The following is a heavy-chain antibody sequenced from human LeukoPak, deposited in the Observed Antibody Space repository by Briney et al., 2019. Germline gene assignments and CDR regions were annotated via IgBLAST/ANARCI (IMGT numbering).Heavy chain of an antibody. J-gene: IGHJ3*01. D-gene: IGHD6-6*01. CDR1: GYTFTRYY. Sequence: ASVKVSCKASGYTFTRYYMHWVRQAPGQGLEWMGIINPSGGSTSYAQKFQVRVTMTRDMSTSTVYMELSSLRSEDTAVYYCARGPSEYSSSSDTFDVWGQGTMVTVPS. CDR2: INPSGGST. CDR3: ARGPSEYSSSSDTFDV. V-gene: IGHV1-46*01.